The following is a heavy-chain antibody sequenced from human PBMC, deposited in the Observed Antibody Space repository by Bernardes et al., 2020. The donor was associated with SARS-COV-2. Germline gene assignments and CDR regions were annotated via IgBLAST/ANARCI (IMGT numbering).Heavy chain of an antibody. CDR3: ARADTAMVTGEGYYYYYYGMDV. Sequence: ASVKVSCKASGYTFTSYAMHWVRQAPGQRLEWMGWINAGNGNTKYSQKFQGRVTITRDTSASTAYMELSSLRSEDTAVYYCARADTAMVTGEGYYYYYYGMDVWGQGTTVTVSS. CDR1: GYTFTSYA. D-gene: IGHD5-18*01. J-gene: IGHJ6*02. V-gene: IGHV1-3*01. CDR2: INAGNGNT.